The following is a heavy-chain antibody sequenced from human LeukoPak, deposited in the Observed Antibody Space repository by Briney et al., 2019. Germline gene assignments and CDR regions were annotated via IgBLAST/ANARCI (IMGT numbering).Heavy chain of an antibody. CDR3: ARDRGGRGFTYGQPLDY. D-gene: IGHD5-18*01. CDR2: VSGSGSPI. Sequence: GGSLRLSCAASGFTFSDYYMSWIRQAPGKGLEWVSYVSGSGSPIYYADSVKGRFTVSRDNAKNSLYLQMNSLRAEDTAVYYCARDRGGRGFTYGQPLDYWGQGTLVTVSS. CDR1: GFTFSDYY. J-gene: IGHJ4*02. V-gene: IGHV3-11*01.